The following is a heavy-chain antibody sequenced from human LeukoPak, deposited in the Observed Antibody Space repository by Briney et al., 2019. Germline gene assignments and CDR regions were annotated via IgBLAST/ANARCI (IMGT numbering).Heavy chain of an antibody. CDR3: ARRWLGDPYGMDV. CDR1: GFTFSNYA. D-gene: IGHD3-10*01. J-gene: IGHJ6*02. CDR2: IGGVSESF. Sequence: GGSLRLSCAASGFTFSNYAMTWVRQAPGKGLEWVSIIGGVSESFYYADSVKGRFTVSRDNSKDTLYLQINSLRDEDTAVYYCARRWLGDPYGMDVWGQGTTVSVSS. V-gene: IGHV3-23*01.